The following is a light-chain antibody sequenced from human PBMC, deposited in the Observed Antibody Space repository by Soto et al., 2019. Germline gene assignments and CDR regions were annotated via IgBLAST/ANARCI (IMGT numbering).Light chain of an antibody. CDR2: GAS. Sequence: EIVLTQSPGTLSLSPGERATLSCRASQSVTSSYLAWYQQKPGQAPRLLIYGASSMATGIPDRFSGSGSGTVFTLTISRLAPEDFAVYYCQQDGSSPYTFGQGTMLEIK. CDR1: QSVTSSY. CDR3: QQDGSSPYT. V-gene: IGKV3-20*01. J-gene: IGKJ2*01.